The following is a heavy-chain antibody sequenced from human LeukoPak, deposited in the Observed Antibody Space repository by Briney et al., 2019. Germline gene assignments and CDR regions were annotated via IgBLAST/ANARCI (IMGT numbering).Heavy chain of an antibody. CDR1: GFTFSSYW. Sequence: GGSLRLSCAASGFTFSSYWVSWVRQAPGKGLEWVANIKQDGSEKYYVDSVKGRFTISRDNAKNSLYLQMNSLRAEDTAVYYCARESGSPDYWGQGTLVTVSS. CDR2: IKQDGSEK. CDR3: ARESGSPDY. V-gene: IGHV3-7*01. D-gene: IGHD3-10*01. J-gene: IGHJ4*02.